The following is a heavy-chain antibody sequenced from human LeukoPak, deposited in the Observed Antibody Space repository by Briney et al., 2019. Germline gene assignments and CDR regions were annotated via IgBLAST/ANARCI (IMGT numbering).Heavy chain of an antibody. Sequence: SSETLSLTCTVSGDSSSSYYLRGTRQPPGKGLEWIGYIYYSGSTNYNPSLESRVTISVDTSKNQFSLKLSPVTAADTAVYYCANSYQGVDNYGPFVNWGQGTLVTVSS. D-gene: IGHD5-18*01. V-gene: IGHV4-59*01. CDR3: ANSYQGVDNYGPFVN. CDR1: GDSSSSYY. CDR2: IYYSGST. J-gene: IGHJ4*02.